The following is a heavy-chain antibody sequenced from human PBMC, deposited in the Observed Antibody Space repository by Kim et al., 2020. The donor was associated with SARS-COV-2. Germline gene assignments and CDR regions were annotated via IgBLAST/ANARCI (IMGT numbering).Heavy chain of an antibody. D-gene: IGHD1-26*01. CDR1: GFTFSSYG. CDR3: ARDGASGSYYTDFDY. V-gene: IGHV3-33*05. Sequence: GGSLRLSCAASGFTFSSYGMHWVRQAPGKGLEWVAVISYDGSNKYYADSVKGRFTISRDNSKNTLYLQMNSLRAEDTAVYYCARDGASGSYYTDFDYWGQGTLVTVSS. J-gene: IGHJ4*02. CDR2: ISYDGSNK.